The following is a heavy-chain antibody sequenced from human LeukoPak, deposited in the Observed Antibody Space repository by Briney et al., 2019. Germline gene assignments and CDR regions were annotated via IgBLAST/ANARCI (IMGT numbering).Heavy chain of an antibody. Sequence: GGSLRLSCAASGFTFSSYAMSWVRQAPGKGLEWASAISGSGGSTYYADSVKGRFTISRDNSKNTLYLQMNSLRAEDTAVYYCAKIGGETIVVVPSANFDYWGQGTLVTVSS. CDR3: AKIGGETIVVVPSANFDY. D-gene: IGHD2-2*01. J-gene: IGHJ4*02. CDR1: GFTFSSYA. CDR2: ISGSGGST. V-gene: IGHV3-23*01.